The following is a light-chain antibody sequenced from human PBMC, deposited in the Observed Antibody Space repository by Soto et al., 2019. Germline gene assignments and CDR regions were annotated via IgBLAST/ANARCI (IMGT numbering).Light chain of an antibody. CDR2: EVS. CDR3: SSYTSSSTRV. CDR1: SSDVGGYNN. Sequence: QSALTQPASVSGSPGQSITISCTRTSSDVGGYNNVSWYQQHPGKAPKLMIYEVSNRPSGVSNRFSGSKSGNTASLTISGLQAEDEADYYCSSYTSSSTRVFGGGTQLTVL. V-gene: IGLV2-14*01. J-gene: IGLJ3*02.